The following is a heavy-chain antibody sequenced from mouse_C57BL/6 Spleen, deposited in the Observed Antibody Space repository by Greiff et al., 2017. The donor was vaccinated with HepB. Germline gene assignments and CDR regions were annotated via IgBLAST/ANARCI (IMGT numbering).Heavy chain of an antibody. J-gene: IGHJ4*01. CDR1: GYTFTDYY. Sequence: EVQLQQSGPELVKPGASVKISCKASGYTFTDYYMNWVKQSHGKSLEWIGDINPNNGGTSYNQKFKGKATLTVDKSSSTAYMELRSLTSEDSAVHYCARSDYSNLYAMDYWGQGTSVTVSS. D-gene: IGHD2-5*01. CDR3: ARSDYSNLYAMDY. CDR2: INPNNGGT. V-gene: IGHV1-26*01.